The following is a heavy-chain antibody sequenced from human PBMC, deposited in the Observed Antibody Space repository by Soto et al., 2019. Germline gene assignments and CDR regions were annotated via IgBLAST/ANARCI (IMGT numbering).Heavy chain of an antibody. D-gene: IGHD6-19*01. CDR1: GFTFSNYG. CDR2: IWNDGSEK. J-gene: IGHJ4*02. Sequence: GGSLRLSCAATGFTFSNYGMHWVRQAAGKGLEWVAVIWNDGSEKYYADSVKGRLTISRDNSKNTVYLQMNSLRAEDTAMYFCARDSGWVFDYWGQGTLVTVSS. V-gene: IGHV3-33*01. CDR3: ARDSGWVFDY.